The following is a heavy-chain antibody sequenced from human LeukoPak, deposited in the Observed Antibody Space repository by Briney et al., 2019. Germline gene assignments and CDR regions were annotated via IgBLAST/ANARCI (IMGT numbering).Heavy chain of an antibody. Sequence: SETLSLTCAVSGDSISSGGDSWSWIRQPPGKGLEWIGYIYYRGSTNYNPSLKSRVTISVDTSKNQFSLKLSSVTAADTAVYYCAKAYYFDSSGYYGHYYFDSWGQRTLVTVSS. V-gene: IGHV4-61*08. CDR1: GDSISSGGDS. CDR3: AKAYYFDSSGYYGHYYFDS. J-gene: IGHJ4*02. CDR2: IYYRGST. D-gene: IGHD3-22*01.